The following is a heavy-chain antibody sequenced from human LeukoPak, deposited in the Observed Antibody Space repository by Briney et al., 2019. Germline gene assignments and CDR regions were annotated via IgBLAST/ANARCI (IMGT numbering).Heavy chain of an antibody. CDR1: GYTFTSYD. J-gene: IGHJ4*02. V-gene: IGHV1-8*01. CDR2: MNPNSGNT. CDR3: ARGRHDSSGYYY. Sequence: RASVKVSCKASGYTFTSYDINWVRQATGQGLEWMGWMNPNSGNTGYAQKFQGRVTITRNTSISTAYMELSSLRSEDTAVYYCARGRHDSSGYYYWGQGTLVTASS. D-gene: IGHD3-22*01.